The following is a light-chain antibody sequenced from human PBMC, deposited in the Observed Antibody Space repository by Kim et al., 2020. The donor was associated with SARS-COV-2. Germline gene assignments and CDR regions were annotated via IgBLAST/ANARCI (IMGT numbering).Light chain of an antibody. CDR3: QQFNEWPLT. CDR1: HNVGTN. Sequence: LTQSPATLSLSPGDRATLSCRASHNVGTNMAWYQQKSGQAPRVLIYRASNRATDIPARISGSGYGTEFTLTISSLQSEDFAVYFCQQFNEWPLTFGGGTKVDIK. V-gene: IGKV3-15*01. CDR2: RAS. J-gene: IGKJ4*01.